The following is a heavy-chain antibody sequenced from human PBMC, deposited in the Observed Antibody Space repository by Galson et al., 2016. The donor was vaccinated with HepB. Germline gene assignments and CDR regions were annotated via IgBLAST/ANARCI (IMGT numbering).Heavy chain of an antibody. CDR1: GGSISGYY. J-gene: IGHJ4*02. D-gene: IGHD3-3*01. Sequence: SETLSLTCSVSGGSISGYYWSWIRQPPGKGLEWIGYIDDSGSTNYNPSVKSRVTISVDTSKNQFSLQLNSVTPEDTAVYYCAREDYEFWRGRGARFDYWGQGILVTVSS. CDR3: AREDYEFWRGRGARFDY. CDR2: IDDSGST. V-gene: IGHV4-59*12.